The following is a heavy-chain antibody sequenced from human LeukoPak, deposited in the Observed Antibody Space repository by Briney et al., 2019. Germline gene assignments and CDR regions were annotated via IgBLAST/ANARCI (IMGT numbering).Heavy chain of an antibody. CDR3: ARLQSSHDF. CDR1: GFTFSSYS. V-gene: IGHV3-48*04. Sequence: GGSLRLSCAASGFTFSSYSMTWVRQAPGKGLEWVSYIGSSSYSTSYADSVKGRFTISRDNAKNSLYLQMDSLRAKDTALYYCARLQSSHDFWGQGTLVTVSS. CDR2: IGSSSYST. J-gene: IGHJ4*02. D-gene: IGHD4-11*01.